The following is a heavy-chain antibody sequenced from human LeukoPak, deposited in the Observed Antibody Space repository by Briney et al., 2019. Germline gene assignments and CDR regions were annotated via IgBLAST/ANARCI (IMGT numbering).Heavy chain of an antibody. CDR3: ARDFFAFGGVIALLDY. J-gene: IGHJ4*02. CDR2: IKLDGSEK. D-gene: IGHD3-16*02. Sequence: GGSLRLSCAASGFTFSSYWMSWVRQAPGKGLEWMANIKLDGSEKYYVDSVKGRFTISRDNAKKSLYLQMNSLRDEDTAVYYCARDFFAFGGVIALLDYWGQRTLVTVSS. V-gene: IGHV3-7*01. CDR1: GFTFSSYW.